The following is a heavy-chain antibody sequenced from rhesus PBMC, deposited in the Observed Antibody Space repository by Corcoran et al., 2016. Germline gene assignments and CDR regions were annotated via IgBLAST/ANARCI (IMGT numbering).Heavy chain of an antibody. V-gene: IGHV4-169*01. J-gene: IGHJ5-2*02. CDR2: IYGSGSST. CDR1: GGSISSSY. CDR3: VRQSGTDTYNSLDV. Sequence: QLQLQESGPGLVKPSETLSVTCAVSGGSISSSYWSWIRQAPGKGLEWIGYIYGSGSSTNYNPSLKSRVTLSVDTSKNQFSLKLSSVTAADTAVYYCVRQSGTDTYNSLDVWGRGVLVTVSS. D-gene: IGHD1-38*01.